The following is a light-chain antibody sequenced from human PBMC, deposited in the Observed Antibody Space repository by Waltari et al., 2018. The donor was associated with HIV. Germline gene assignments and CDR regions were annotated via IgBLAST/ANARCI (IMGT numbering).Light chain of an antibody. CDR1: QDIVSF. CDR3: QQTYGNSIT. J-gene: IGKJ5*01. CDR2: GAS. V-gene: IGKV1-39*01. Sequence: DIQMNQSPSSLSISIGDRVSITCRASQDIVSFLNWYQQKPGAAPKFIIYGASTLYRGVPSRFSGGGSGTLFTLTVANVQPEDCATYYCQQTYGNSITLGQGTRLEI.